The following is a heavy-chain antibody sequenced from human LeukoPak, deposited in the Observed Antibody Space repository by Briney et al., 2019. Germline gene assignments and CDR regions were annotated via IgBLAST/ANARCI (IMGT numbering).Heavy chain of an antibody. CDR3: ARDRLRWPKIDY. J-gene: IGHJ4*02. V-gene: IGHV4-59*12. D-gene: IGHD4-23*01. Sequence: PSETLSLTCTVSGGSISSYYWSWIRQPPGKGLEWIGYIYYSGSTNYNPSLKNRVTISVDTSKNQFSLRLSSVTAADTAVYYCARDRLRWPKIDYWGQGTLVTVSS. CDR2: IYYSGST. CDR1: GGSISSYY.